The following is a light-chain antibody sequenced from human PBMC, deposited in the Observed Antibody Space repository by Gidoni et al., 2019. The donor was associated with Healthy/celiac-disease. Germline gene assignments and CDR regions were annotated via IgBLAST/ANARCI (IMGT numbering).Light chain of an antibody. J-gene: IGKJ2*01. CDR2: WAS. CDR3: HQYDSTPPHT. V-gene: IGKV4-1*01. CDR1: QSVLYSSNNKNY. Sequence: DIVMTQSPDSLAVSMGERATINCKSSQSVLYSSNNKNYLAWFQQKPVQPPKLLIYWASNRESGVPDPFIGSWSGTDFTLTISSLQAEAVAVYFCHQYDSTPPHTFGQGTKLEIK.